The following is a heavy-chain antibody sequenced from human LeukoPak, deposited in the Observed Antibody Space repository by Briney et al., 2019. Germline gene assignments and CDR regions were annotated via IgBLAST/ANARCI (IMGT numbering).Heavy chain of an antibody. Sequence: GGSLRLSCAASGFTFSSYWMHWVRQAPGKGLVWVSRINSDGSSTSYADSVKGRFTISRDNAKNTLYLQMNSLRAEDTAVYYCARGRCSGGSCQNPEFDYWGQGTLVTVSS. CDR3: ARGRCSGGSCQNPEFDY. J-gene: IGHJ4*02. V-gene: IGHV3-74*01. CDR1: GFTFSSYW. D-gene: IGHD2-15*01. CDR2: INSDGSST.